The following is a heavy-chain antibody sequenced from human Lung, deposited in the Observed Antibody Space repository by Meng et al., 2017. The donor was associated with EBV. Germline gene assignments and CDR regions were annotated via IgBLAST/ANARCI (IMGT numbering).Heavy chain of an antibody. J-gene: IGHJ4*02. D-gene: IGHD6-19*01. CDR1: GGSISGSSYY. CDR2: VYDSGHT. V-gene: IGHV4-39*07. CDR3: ARLRLVWMFDY. Sequence: QLQPQEAGPGLVKPSETLSLTCTVSGGSISGSSYYWGWIRQTPERGLDWIGSVYDSGHTYYNPSLKSRVTISVDTSKNQFSLKLSSVTAADTAVYYCARLRLVWMFDYWGQGALVTVSS.